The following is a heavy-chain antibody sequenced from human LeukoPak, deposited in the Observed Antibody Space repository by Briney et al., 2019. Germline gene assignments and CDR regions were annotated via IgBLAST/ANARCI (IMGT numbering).Heavy chain of an antibody. D-gene: IGHD1-26*01. J-gene: IGHJ4*02. CDR2: INDSGGST. Sequence: GGSLRLSCAASGFTFRSYAVTWVRQAPGKGLEWVSVINDSGGSTYYADSVKGRFTISRDNSKNTLYLQMNSLRSDDTAVYYCAKGSTSSGSLVDYWGQGTLVTVSS. CDR1: GFTFRSYA. CDR3: AKGSTSSGSLVDY. V-gene: IGHV3-23*01.